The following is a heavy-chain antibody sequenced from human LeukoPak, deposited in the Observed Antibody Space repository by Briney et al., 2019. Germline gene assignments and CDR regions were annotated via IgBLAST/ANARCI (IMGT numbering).Heavy chain of an antibody. Sequence: NSSETLSLTCTVSGGSISSYYWSWIRQPPGKGLEWIGYIYYSGSTNYNPSLKSRVTISVDTSKNQFSLKLSSVTAADTAVYYCARERYGYYFDYWGQGTLVTVSS. V-gene: IGHV4-59*01. CDR2: IYYSGST. D-gene: IGHD1-14*01. CDR1: GGSISSYY. J-gene: IGHJ4*02. CDR3: ARERYGYYFDY.